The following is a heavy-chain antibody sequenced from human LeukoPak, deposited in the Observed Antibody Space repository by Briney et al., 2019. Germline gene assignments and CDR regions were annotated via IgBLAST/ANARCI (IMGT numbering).Heavy chain of an antibody. CDR2: IIPIFGTA. CDR3: ARDRRPVWFGESDY. V-gene: IGHV1-69*06. Sequence: GASVTVSCKASGGTFSSYAISWVRQAPGQGLEWMGGIIPIFGTANYAQKFQGRVTITADKSTSTAYMELRSLRSDDTAVYYCARDRRPVWFGESDYWGQGTLVTVSS. CDR1: GGTFSSYA. J-gene: IGHJ4*02. D-gene: IGHD3-10*01.